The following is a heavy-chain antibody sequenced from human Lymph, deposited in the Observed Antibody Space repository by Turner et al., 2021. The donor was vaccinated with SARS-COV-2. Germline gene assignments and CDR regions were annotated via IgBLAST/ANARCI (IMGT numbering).Heavy chain of an antibody. V-gene: IGHV3-9*01. Sequence: DVQLVESGGCLVQPGRSLRLSCAASGFTFDDYAMHWVRQAPGKGLEWVSGINWSGGSIAYADSVKGRFTISRDNPKNSLYLQMNSLRAEDTAFYYCAKDLAGTYYSSFDYWGQGTLVTVSS. D-gene: IGHD1-26*01. CDR2: INWSGGSI. J-gene: IGHJ4*02. CDR1: GFTFDDYA. CDR3: AKDLAGTYYSSFDY.